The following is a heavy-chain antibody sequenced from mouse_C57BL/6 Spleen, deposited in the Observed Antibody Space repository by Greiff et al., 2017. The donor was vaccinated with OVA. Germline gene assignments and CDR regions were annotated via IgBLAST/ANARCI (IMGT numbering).Heavy chain of an antibody. D-gene: IGHD1-1*01. CDR1: GFNIKDDY. V-gene: IGHV14-4*01. Sequence: VQLQQSGAELVRPGASVKLSCTASGFNIKDDYMHWVKQRPEQGLEWIGWIDPENGDTEYASKFQGKATITADTSSNTAYLQLSSLTSEDTAVYYCTTHYYGSSPYWYFDVWGTGTTVTVSS. J-gene: IGHJ1*03. CDR2: IDPENGDT. CDR3: TTHYYGSSPYWYFDV.